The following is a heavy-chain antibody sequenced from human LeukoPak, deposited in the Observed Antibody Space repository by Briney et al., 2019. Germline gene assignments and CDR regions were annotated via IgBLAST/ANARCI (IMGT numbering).Heavy chain of an antibody. CDR3: VRGVGVSRFNYFDP. D-gene: IGHD1-26*01. V-gene: IGHV3-33*01. Sequence: GGSRRLSCAASGFTFSNFGMHWVRQAPGKGLEWVAVIWYDASNKYYADSVKGRFTISRDNSKNTSYLQMNSLRDDDTAVYYCVRGVGVSRFNYFDPWGQGTLVTVSS. CDR1: GFTFSNFG. CDR2: IWYDASNK. J-gene: IGHJ5*02.